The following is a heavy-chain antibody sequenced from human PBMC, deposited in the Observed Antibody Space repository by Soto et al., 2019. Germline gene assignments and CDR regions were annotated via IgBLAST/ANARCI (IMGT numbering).Heavy chain of an antibody. CDR2: IYRGGGT. CDR3: ASRDDSETFDI. CDR1: GLSVTANY. Sequence: EVQLVESGGGLIQPGGSLRLICAASGLSVTANYMTWVRQARGKVLEWLSIIYRGGGTYYADSLKGRAIISRDGSRNMVFLQMNSLTAEDAGVYYCASRDDSETFDIWGRGTVVNVSS. V-gene: IGHV3-53*01. J-gene: IGHJ3*02. D-gene: IGHD5-18*01.